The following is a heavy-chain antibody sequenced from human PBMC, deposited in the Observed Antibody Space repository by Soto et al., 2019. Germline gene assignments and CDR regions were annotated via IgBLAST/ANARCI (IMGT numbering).Heavy chain of an antibody. CDR1: GFNVGVYE. D-gene: IGHD3-9*01. Sequence: PGGSLRLYCAASGFNVGVYEMNWVRQAPGKGLEWISMITSGGTVFYYADSVRGRFAISRDDTENSLHLQMNSLRVEDTAMYYCARGRYALGVWGQGTTVTVSS. CDR3: ARGRYALGV. V-gene: IGHV3-48*03. CDR2: ITSGGTVF. J-gene: IGHJ6*02.